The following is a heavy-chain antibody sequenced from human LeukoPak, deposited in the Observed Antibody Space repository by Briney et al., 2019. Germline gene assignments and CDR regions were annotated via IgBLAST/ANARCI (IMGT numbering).Heavy chain of an antibody. CDR2: INTDGSTT. Sequence: GGSLRLSCAASGXTFSAYWMHWVPHVPGKGLVWVSHINTDGSTTTYGDSVKGRFTISRDNAKNTLYLQMNSLRAEDTAVYYCARDSAYGMDVWGEGTTVSVSP. J-gene: IGHJ6*01. V-gene: IGHV3-74*03. CDR3: ARDSAYGMDV. CDR1: GXTFSAYW.